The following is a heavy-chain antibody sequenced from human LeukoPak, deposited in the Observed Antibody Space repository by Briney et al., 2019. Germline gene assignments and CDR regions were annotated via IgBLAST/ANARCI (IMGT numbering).Heavy chain of an antibody. CDR1: GGSISSYY. Sequence: SETLSLTCTVSGGSISSYYWSWIRRPAGKGLEWIGRIYTSGSTNYNPSLKSRVTMSVDTSKNQFSLKLSSVTAADTAVYYCARGMWILSGSWIFDYWGQGTLVTVSS. J-gene: IGHJ4*02. D-gene: IGHD6-13*01. CDR3: ARGMWILSGSWIFDY. CDR2: IYTSGST. V-gene: IGHV4-4*07.